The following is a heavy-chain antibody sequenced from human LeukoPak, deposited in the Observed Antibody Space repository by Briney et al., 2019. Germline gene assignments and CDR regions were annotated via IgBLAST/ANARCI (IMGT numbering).Heavy chain of an antibody. Sequence: GGSLRLSCTASGCTFRNYLKHWVRQAPGKGLEDVSTISNNGGNTYYADSVKGRFTISRDNSKNTVYLQMSSLRAEDTAVYYCVRDDAYNYDRGDYPHWGQGSLVTVYS. CDR2: ISNNGGNT. CDR3: VRDDAYNYDRGDYPH. V-gene: IGHV3-64D*09. D-gene: IGHD3-22*01. J-gene: IGHJ4*02. CDR1: GCTFRNYL.